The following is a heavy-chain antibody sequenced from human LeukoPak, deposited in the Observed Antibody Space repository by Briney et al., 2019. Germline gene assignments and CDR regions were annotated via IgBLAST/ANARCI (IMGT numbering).Heavy chain of an antibody. J-gene: IGHJ6*02. V-gene: IGHV3-7*01. D-gene: IGHD3-3*01. CDR3: ARDKIKRDLWSGLLRDYGMDV. CDR1: GFTFSSYW. CDR2: IKQVGSEK. Sequence: GGSLRLSCAASGFTFSSYWMSWVRQAPGKGLEWVANIKQVGSEKYYVDSVKGRFTISRDNAKNSLYLQMSSLRAEDTAVYYCARDKIKRDLWSGLLRDYGMDVWGQGTTVTVSS.